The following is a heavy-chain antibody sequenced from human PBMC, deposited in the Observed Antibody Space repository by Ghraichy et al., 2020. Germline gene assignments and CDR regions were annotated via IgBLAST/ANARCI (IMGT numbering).Heavy chain of an antibody. Sequence: GGSLRLSCAASGFIFSDYWLSWVRQAPGKGLEWVANIKQDGDEKYYVDSVRGRFTISRDNAKTSLYLQMNSLRVEDTALYYCVRVRGPYYVSESYSHWGQGTLVTVSS. CDR2: IKQDGDEK. J-gene: IGHJ4*02. D-gene: IGHD3-10*01. V-gene: IGHV3-7*03. CDR3: VRVRGPYYVSESYSH. CDR1: GFIFSDYW.